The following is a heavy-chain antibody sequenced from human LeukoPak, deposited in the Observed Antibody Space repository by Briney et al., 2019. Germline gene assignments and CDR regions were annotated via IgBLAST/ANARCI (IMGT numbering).Heavy chain of an antibody. Sequence: PGGSLRLSCAASGFTFSSYAMHWVRQAPGKGLEWVADISYDGSNKYYADSVKGRFTISRDNSKNTLYLQMNSLRAEDTAVYYCARGGGIAAATYLFDYWGQGTLVTVSS. V-gene: IGHV3-30*04. CDR3: ARGGGIAAATYLFDY. CDR2: ISYDGSNK. D-gene: IGHD6-13*01. CDR1: GFTFSSYA. J-gene: IGHJ4*02.